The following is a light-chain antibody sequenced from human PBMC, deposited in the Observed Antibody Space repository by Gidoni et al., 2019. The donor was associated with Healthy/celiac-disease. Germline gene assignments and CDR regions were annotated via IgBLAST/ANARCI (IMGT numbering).Light chain of an antibody. CDR1: QSVLYSYNNKNY. V-gene: IGKV4-1*01. Sequence: DIVMTQSPDSLAVSLGERATINCKSSQSVLYSYNNKNYLAWYQQKPGQPPKLLIYWASTRDSGVPDRFSGSGSGTDFTLTISSLQAEDVAVYYCQQYYSTPLYTFGQGTKLEIK. J-gene: IGKJ2*01. CDR3: QQYYSTPLYT. CDR2: WAS.